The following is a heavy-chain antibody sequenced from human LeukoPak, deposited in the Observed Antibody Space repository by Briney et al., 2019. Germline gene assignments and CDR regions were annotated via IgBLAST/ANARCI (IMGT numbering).Heavy chain of an antibody. V-gene: IGHV3-21*01. CDR3: ARDPQYCSGGSCYSFDY. J-gene: IGHJ4*02. D-gene: IGHD2-15*01. CDR2: IISSSSYI. CDR1: GFTFSTYS. Sequence: GGSLRLSCAASGFTFSTYSMNWVRQAPGKGLEWVSSIISSSSYIYYADSVKGRFTISRDNANNSLYLQMNSLRAEDTAVYYCARDPQYCSGGSCYSFDYWGQGTLVTVSS.